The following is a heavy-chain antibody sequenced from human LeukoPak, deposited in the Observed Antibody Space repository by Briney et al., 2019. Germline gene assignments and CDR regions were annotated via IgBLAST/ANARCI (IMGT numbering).Heavy chain of an antibody. CDR3: ARRISGSYSYYFDY. J-gene: IGHJ4*02. Sequence: PGGSLRLSCAASGFTFSSYWMSWVRQAPGKGLEWVANIKQDGSGKYYVDSVKGRFTISRDNAKNSLYLQMNSLRAEDTAVYYCARRISGSYSYYFDYWGQGTLVTVSS. V-gene: IGHV3-7*01. CDR2: IKQDGSGK. D-gene: IGHD1-26*01. CDR1: GFTFSSYW.